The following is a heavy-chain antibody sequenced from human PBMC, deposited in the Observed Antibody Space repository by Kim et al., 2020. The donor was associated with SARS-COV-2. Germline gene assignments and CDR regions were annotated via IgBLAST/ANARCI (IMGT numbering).Heavy chain of an antibody. J-gene: IGHJ5*02. V-gene: IGHV1-46*01. D-gene: IGHD3-10*01. Sequence: AQKFQGRVTMTRETATSTVYMGLRSLRSEDTAVYYCARDPYGSGTNWFDPWGQGTLVTVSS. CDR3: ARDPYGSGTNWFDP.